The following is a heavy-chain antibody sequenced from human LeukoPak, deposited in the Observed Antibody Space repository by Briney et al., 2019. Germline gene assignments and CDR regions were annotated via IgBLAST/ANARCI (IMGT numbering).Heavy chain of an antibody. CDR3: ARVRSGSCDY. CDR2: ISSTSTYI. D-gene: IGHD1-26*01. J-gene: IGHJ4*02. CDR1: GFTFSDYS. Sequence: PGGSLRLSCAASGFTFSDYSMNWVRQAPGKGLDWVSSISSTSTYILYADSVKDRLTISRDNARNSLYLQMNSLRAEDTAVYYCARVRSGSCDYWGQGTLVTVSS. V-gene: IGHV3-21*01.